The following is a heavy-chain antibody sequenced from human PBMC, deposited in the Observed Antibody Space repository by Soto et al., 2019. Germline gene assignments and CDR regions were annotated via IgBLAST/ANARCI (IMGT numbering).Heavy chain of an antibody. CDR1: GHSVSSGDYY. J-gene: IGHJ5*02. CDR3: ARIPVDTSMIYWLDP. Sequence: PSATLSLTCTLSGHSVSSGDYYWSWIRQPPAKVLGRIGYIYYSGNTNYNPSLKSRVIIPVDTSKNMFSLKLTSVTAADTAVYYCARIPVDTSMIYWLDPWGQGTLVTVS. D-gene: IGHD5-18*01. V-gene: IGHV4-61*08. CDR2: IYYSGNT.